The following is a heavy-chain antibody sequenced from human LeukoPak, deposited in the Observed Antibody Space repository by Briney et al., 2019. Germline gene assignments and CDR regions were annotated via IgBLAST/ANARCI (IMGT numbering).Heavy chain of an antibody. CDR3: ARDRGPEMATISDY. CDR2: ISSSGSTI. J-gene: IGHJ4*02. D-gene: IGHD5-24*01. V-gene: IGHV3-11*01. CDR1: GFTFSDYY. Sequence: SGGSLRLSCAASGFTFSDYYMSWIHQAPGKGLEWVSYISSSGSTIYYADSVKGRFTISRDNAKNSLYLQMNSLRAEDTAVYYCARDRGPEMATISDYWGQGTLVTVSS.